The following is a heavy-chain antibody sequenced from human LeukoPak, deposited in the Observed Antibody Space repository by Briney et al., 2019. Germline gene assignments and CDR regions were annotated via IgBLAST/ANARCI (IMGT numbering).Heavy chain of an antibody. CDR2: IYYSGST. CDR1: GGSISSYY. Sequence: PSETLSLTCTVSGGSISSYYWSWIRQPPGKGLEWIGYIYYSGSTNYNPSLKSRVTISVDTPKNQFSLKLSSVTAADTAVYYCARGITMVRGAYHRQFDPWGQGTLVTVSS. V-gene: IGHV4-59*01. J-gene: IGHJ5*02. CDR3: ARGITMVRGAYHRQFDP. D-gene: IGHD3-10*01.